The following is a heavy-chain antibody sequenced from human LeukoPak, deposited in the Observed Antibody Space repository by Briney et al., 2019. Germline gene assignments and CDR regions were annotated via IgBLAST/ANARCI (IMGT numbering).Heavy chain of an antibody. Sequence: VKVSCKASGYTFTSYYMHWVRQASGQGLEWMGVMNPSGGGTTYAQKFQGRVTMTRDMSTSTVYMELSSLRSEDTAMYYCARSPPGYYYFDYWGQGTLVTVSS. CDR1: GYTFTSYY. CDR2: MNPSGGGT. J-gene: IGHJ4*02. D-gene: IGHD6-25*01. CDR3: ARSPPGYYYFDY. V-gene: IGHV1-46*01.